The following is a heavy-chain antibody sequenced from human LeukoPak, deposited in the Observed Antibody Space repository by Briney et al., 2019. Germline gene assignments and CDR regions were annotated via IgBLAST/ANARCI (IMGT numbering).Heavy chain of an antibody. CDR1: GLTFSDYY. CDR3: AVQITMIVVVPYFDY. V-gene: IGHV3-11*04. CDR2: ISVTGTTI. D-gene: IGHD3-22*01. Sequence: GGSLRLSCAASGLTFSDYYITWRCRAPGKGQEWVSAISVTGTTIYSADSVRGRFTVSRDNARNSLFLHMNSLRAEDTAVYYCAVQITMIVVVPYFDYWGQGTLVTVSS. J-gene: IGHJ4*02.